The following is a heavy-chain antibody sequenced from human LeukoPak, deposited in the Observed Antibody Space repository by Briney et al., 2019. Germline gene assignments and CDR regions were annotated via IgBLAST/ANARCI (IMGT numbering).Heavy chain of an antibody. D-gene: IGHD3-10*01. CDR1: GYTFSDYY. CDR3: ARGLWFGELFFDY. J-gene: IGHJ4*02. Sequence: GGSLRLSCAASGYTFSDYYMSWIRQAPGKGLEWVSYISSSGSTIYYADSVKGRFTISRDNAKNSLYLQMNSLRAEDTAVYYCARGLWFGELFFDYWGQGTLATVSS. V-gene: IGHV3-11*01. CDR2: ISSSGSTI.